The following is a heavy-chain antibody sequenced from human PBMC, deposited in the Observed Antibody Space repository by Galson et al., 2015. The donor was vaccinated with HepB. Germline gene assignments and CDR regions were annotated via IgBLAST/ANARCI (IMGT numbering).Heavy chain of an antibody. V-gene: IGHV3-11*06. CDR1: GFTFSDYY. CDR3: ARTVTIFGVVINQPLGYYMDV. D-gene: IGHD3-3*01. CDR2: ISSSSSYT. J-gene: IGHJ6*03. Sequence: SLRLSCAASGFTFSDYYMSWIRQAPGKGLEWVSYISSSSSYTNYADSVKGRFTISRDNAKNSLYLQMNSLRAEDTAVYYCARTVTIFGVVINQPLGYYMDVWGKGTTVTVSS.